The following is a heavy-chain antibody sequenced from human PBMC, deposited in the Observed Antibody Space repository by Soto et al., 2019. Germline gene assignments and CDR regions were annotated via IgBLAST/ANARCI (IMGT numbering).Heavy chain of an antibody. V-gene: IGHV3-15*01. J-gene: IGHJ4*02. CDR2: IKSKTDGGTT. CDR3: TTDPHSYYYDSSGFY. D-gene: IGHD3-22*01. Sequence: EVQLVESGGGLVKPGGSLRLSCAASGFTFSNAWMSWVRQAPGKGLEWVGRIKSKTDGGTTDYAAPVKGRFTISRDDSKNTLYLQMNSLKTEDTALYYCTTDPHSYYYDSSGFYWGQGTLVTVSS. CDR1: GFTFSNAW.